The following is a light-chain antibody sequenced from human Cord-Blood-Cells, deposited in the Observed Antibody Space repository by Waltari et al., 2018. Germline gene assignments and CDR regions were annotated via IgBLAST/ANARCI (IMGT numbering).Light chain of an antibody. CDR2: GAS. CDR3: QQYGSSPPLT. J-gene: IGKJ4*01. Sequence: EIVLTQSPGTLSLSPGERATLSCRASQSVSRSYLPWYQQNPGQAPRLLIYGASSRATGIPDRFSGSGSGTDFTLTISRLEPEDFAVYYCQQYGSSPPLTFGGGTKVEIK. V-gene: IGKV3-20*01. CDR1: QSVSRSY.